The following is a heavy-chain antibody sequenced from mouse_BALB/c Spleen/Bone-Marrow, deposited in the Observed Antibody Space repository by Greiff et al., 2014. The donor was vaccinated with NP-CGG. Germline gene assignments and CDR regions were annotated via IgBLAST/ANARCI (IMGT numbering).Heavy chain of an antibody. J-gene: IGHJ1*01. Sequence: VQLVESGPGLVAPSQSLSITCTVSGFSLTSYDINWIRQPPGKGLEWLGVIWTGGGTNYNSAFMSRLSISKDNSKSQVFLKMNSLQTDDTAIYYCVREGAFYGDYDWSFDVWGAGTTVTVSS. CDR1: GFSLTSYD. CDR3: VREGAFYGDYDWSFDV. V-gene: IGHV2-9-2*01. D-gene: IGHD2-13*01. CDR2: IWTGGGT.